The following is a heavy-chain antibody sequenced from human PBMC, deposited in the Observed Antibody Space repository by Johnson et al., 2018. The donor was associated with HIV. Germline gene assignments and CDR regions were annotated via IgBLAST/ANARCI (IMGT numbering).Heavy chain of an antibody. Sequence: VQLVESGGGVVRPGGSLRLSCAASGFTFDDYGMSWVRQAPGKGLEWVSGINWNGGSTGYADSVEGRFTISRDNAKNTLYLQMNSLRPEDTAVYYCARDSGAPGNDAFDIWGQGTMVTISS. CDR1: GFTFDDYG. CDR3: ARDSGAPGNDAFDI. D-gene: IGHD1-26*01. J-gene: IGHJ3*02. V-gene: IGHV3-20*04. CDR2: INWNGGST.